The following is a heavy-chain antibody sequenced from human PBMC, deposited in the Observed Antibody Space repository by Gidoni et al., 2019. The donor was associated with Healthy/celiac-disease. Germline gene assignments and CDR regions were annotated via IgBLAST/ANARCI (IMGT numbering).Heavy chain of an antibody. D-gene: IGHD3-10*01. CDR2: IDWDDDK. V-gene: IGHV2-70*01. J-gene: IGHJ4*02. CDR3: ARSRWGTMVRGANRYYFDY. CDR1: GFSPSTSGMC. Sequence: QVTLRESGPALVKPTQTLTLTCTFSGFSPSTSGMCLSWIRQPPGKALEWLALIDWDDDKYYSTSLKTRLTISKDTSKNQVVLTMTNMDPVDTATYYCARSRWGTMVRGANRYYFDYWGQGTLVTVSS.